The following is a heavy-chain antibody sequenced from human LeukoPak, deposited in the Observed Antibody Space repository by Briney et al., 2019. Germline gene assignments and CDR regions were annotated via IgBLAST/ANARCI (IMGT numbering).Heavy chain of an antibody. J-gene: IGHJ4*02. D-gene: IGHD3-3*01. CDR2: INPNGGT. V-gene: IGHV1-2*06. CDR1: GYTFTGYY. Sequence: ASVKVSCKASGYTFTGYYIHWVRQAPGQGLEWMGRINPNGGTIYAQKFQGRITMTGDTSINTAYMELSRLRSDDTAVYYCARGDFSQYWGQGTLVTVSS. CDR3: ARGDFSQY.